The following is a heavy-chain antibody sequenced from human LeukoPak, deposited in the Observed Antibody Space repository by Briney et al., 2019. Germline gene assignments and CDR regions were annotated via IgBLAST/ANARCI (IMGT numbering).Heavy chain of an antibody. J-gene: IGHJ4*02. CDR3: ARPGGARDY. CDR1: GGSISGYY. V-gene: IGHV4-4*07. Sequence: SETLTLICSVSGGSISGYYWSWIRQPAGKGLEWIGRMYTSGGAYYNPSLKSRVTISVDTSKNQFSLKLSSVTAADTAVYYCARPGGARDYWGQGTLVTVSS. D-gene: IGHD3-16*01. CDR2: MYTSGGA.